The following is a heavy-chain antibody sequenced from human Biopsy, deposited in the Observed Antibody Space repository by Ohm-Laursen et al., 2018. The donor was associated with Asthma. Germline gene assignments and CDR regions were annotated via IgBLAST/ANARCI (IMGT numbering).Heavy chain of an antibody. J-gene: IGHJ4*02. CDR1: GGSISSGAYY. D-gene: IGHD3-16*01. CDR3: ARRGGVRRYFDY. V-gene: IGHV4-30-4*01. Sequence: SQTLSLTCTVSGGSISSGAYYWSWVRQHPVKGLEWIGYIYYSGSTYYNPSLKSRVAISLDTSKNQFSLKLSSVTAADTAVYFCARRGGVRRYFDYWGQGTLVTVSS. CDR2: IYYSGST.